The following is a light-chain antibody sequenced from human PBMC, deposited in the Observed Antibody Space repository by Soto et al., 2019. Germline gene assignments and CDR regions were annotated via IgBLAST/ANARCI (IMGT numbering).Light chain of an antibody. J-gene: IGLJ3*02. CDR3: QSYDSSLSGSWV. CDR2: GND. Sequence: QSVLTQPPSVSGAPGQGVTISCTGGSSNIGAGYDVHWYQHLPGTSPKLLIYGNDNRPSGVPDRFSGSKSGTSASLAITDLQAEDEADYYCQSYDSSLSGSWVFGGATKLTVL. V-gene: IGLV1-40*01. CDR1: SSNIGAGYD.